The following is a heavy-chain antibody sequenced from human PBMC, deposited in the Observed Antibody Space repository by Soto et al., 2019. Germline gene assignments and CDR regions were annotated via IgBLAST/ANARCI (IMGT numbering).Heavy chain of an antibody. J-gene: IGHJ4*02. Sequence: EVQLLESGGASVQPGGSLRLSCAASGFSFGTFVMTWFRQAPGGGLVRVSSITDSGYTASYAETVEGRFTVSRDNSKNILHLQMNDLRVEDTATYYCAKNGQWLATPPEAWGQGTLVTVSS. D-gene: IGHD6-19*01. V-gene: IGHV3-23*01. CDR2: ITDSGYTA. CDR3: AKNGQWLATPPEA. CDR1: GFSFGTFV.